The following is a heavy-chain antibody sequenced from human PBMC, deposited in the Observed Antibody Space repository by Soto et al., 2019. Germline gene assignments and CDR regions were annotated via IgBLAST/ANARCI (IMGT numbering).Heavy chain of an antibody. Sequence: GASVKVSCKTPGYTFNSYYMHWVRQAPGQGLEWMGIDNPSGGFVSNSPKFQGRVTMTRDTSTRTFYIELSSLRSDHTAVYYRAIGDTLSYHYSMDVWRQGTTVIVS. V-gene: IGHV1-46*02. CDR3: AIGDTLSYHYSMDV. CDR1: GYTFNSYY. J-gene: IGHJ6*02. CDR2: DNPSGGFV. D-gene: IGHD2-2*02.